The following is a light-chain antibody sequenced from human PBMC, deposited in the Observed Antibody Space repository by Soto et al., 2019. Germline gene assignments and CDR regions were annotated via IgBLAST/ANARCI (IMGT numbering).Light chain of an antibody. V-gene: IGLV2-14*01. CDR1: SSDVGGYNY. J-gene: IGLJ1*01. CDR2: AVT. Sequence: QSALTQPASVSGSPGQSITISCTGTSSDVGGYNYVSWYQQHPGKAPKLMIYAVTDRPSGVSSRFSGSKSGNTASLTISGLQAEDEADYYCSSYVGGYSYVFGIGTKLTVL. CDR3: SSYVGGYSYV.